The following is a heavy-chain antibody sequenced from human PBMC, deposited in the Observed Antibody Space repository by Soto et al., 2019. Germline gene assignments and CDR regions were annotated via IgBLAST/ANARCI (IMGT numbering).Heavy chain of an antibody. Sequence: GGSLRLSCAASGFTFSSYAMHWVRQAPGKGLEWVAVISYDGSNKYYADSVKGRFTISRDNSKNTLYLQMNSLRAEDTAVYYCARGREMATIMYYYGMDVWGQGTTVTVSS. D-gene: IGHD5-12*01. CDR3: ARGREMATIMYYYGMDV. J-gene: IGHJ6*02. V-gene: IGHV3-30-3*01. CDR1: GFTFSSYA. CDR2: ISYDGSNK.